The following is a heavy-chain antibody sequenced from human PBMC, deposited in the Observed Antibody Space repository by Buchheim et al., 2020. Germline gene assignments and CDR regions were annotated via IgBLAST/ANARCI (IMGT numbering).Heavy chain of an antibody. CDR1: GFTFSSYA. D-gene: IGHD3-22*01. V-gene: IGHV3-23*01. Sequence: EVQLLESGGGLVQPGGSLRLSCAASGFTFSSYAMSWVRQAPGKGLEWVSAISCSGGSTYYADSVKGRFTISRDNSKNTLYLQMNSLRAEDTAVYYCAKVTYYYDSSGYYHFDYWGQGTL. CDR2: ISCSGGST. CDR3: AKVTYYYDSSGYYHFDY. J-gene: IGHJ4*02.